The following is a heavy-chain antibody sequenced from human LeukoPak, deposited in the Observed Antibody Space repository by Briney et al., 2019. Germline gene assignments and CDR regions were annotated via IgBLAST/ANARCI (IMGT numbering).Heavy chain of an antibody. J-gene: IGHJ4*02. Sequence: ASVKVSCKASGYTFTSYDINWVRQATGQGLEWMGWMNPNSGNTGYAQKFQGRVTMTRNTSISTAYMELSGLRSEDTAVYYCARGDYYDSSSYYWDFDYWGQGTLVTVSS. D-gene: IGHD3-22*01. CDR1: GYTFTSYD. CDR3: ARGDYYDSSSYYWDFDY. CDR2: MNPNSGNT. V-gene: IGHV1-8*01.